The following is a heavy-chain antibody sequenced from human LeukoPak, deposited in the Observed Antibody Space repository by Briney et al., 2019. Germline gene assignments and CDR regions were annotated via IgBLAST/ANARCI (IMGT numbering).Heavy chain of an antibody. Sequence: GASVKVSCKASGYTFTSYGISWVRQAPGQGLEWMGWISAYNGNTNYAQKLQGRVTMTTDTPTSTAYMELRSLRSDDTAVYYCARLRFDILTGYSWQNFDYWGQGTLVTVSS. CDR2: ISAYNGNT. CDR3: ARLRFDILTGYSWQNFDY. CDR1: GYTFTSYG. D-gene: IGHD3-9*01. J-gene: IGHJ4*02. V-gene: IGHV1-18*01.